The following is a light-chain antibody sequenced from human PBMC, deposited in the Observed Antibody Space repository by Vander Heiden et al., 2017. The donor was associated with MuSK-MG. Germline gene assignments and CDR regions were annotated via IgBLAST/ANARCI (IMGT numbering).Light chain of an antibody. CDR2: EGS. CDR1: SSDVGSYDL. J-gene: IGLJ1*01. CDR3: CSYAGSITFYV. Sequence: QSALTHPASVSGSPGQSSTLPCTGTSSDVGSYDLVSWYQQHPGKAPKLMIYEGSKRPSGVSDRFSGSKSGNTASLTISGLQAEDEADYYCCSYAGSITFYVFGTGTKVTVL. V-gene: IGLV2-23*03.